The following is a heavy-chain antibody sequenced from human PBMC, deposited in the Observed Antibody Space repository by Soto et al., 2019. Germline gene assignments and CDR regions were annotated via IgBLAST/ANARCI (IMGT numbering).Heavy chain of an antibody. V-gene: IGHV4-31*03. CDR3: ARDRGDCSSTSCPYLVGYYGMDV. Sequence: LSLTCTVSGGSISSGGYYWSWIRQHPGKGLEWIGYIYYSGSTYYNPSLKSRVTISVDTSKNQFSLKLSSVTAADTAVYYCARDRGDCSSTSCPYLVGYYGMDVWGQGTTVTVS. J-gene: IGHJ6*02. D-gene: IGHD2-2*01. CDR2: IYYSGST. CDR1: GGSISSGGYY.